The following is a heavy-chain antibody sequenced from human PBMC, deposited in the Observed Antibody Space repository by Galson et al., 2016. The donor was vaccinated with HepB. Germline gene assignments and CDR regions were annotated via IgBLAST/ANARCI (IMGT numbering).Heavy chain of an antibody. J-gene: IGHJ6*02. CDR1: GFSVHKYGAG. CDR3: AHSRRITVIRAGTGYYIMDV. CDR2: ISWDDDK. V-gene: IGHV2-5*02. Sequence: PALVKPPQTLTLTCTFSGFSVHKYGAGVGWMRQSPGKAPEWLALISWDDDKGYNPSLESRLYITKDTSKNQVVLTMTNMDPADTATYYCAHSRRITVIRAGTGYYIMDVWGQGTTVTVSS. D-gene: IGHD3-10*01.